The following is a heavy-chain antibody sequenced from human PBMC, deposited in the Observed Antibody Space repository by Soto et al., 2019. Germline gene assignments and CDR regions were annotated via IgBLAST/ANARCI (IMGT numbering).Heavy chain of an antibody. J-gene: IGHJ5*02. D-gene: IGHD3-10*01. CDR1: GYTFTSHS. CDR3: ARVGYYSGSGSYVFDP. V-gene: IGHV1-18*04. CDR2: ISAYNGYT. Sequence: QVQLVQSGAEVKKPGASVKVSCKASGYTFTSHSIIWVRRAPGEGLEWVGWISAYNGYTNSAENFQGRVTMTTDAYTNTAYMELRSLRSDDTAVYYCARVGYYSGSGSYVFDPWGQGTLVTVSS.